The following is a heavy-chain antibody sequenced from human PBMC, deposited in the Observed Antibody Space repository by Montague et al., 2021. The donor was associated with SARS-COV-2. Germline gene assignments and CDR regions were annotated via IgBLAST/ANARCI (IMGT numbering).Heavy chain of an antibody. CDR2: IYTSGST. V-gene: IGHV4-39*01. Sequence: SETLSLTCTVSGGSISSSSYYWGWIRQPPGKGLEWIGHIYTSGSTYYNPSLKSRVTISVDTSKNQFSLKLSSVTAADTAVYYCARQKMGSDTIFGVVMHDRRFDSWGQGTLVTVSS. CDR1: GGSISSSSYY. D-gene: IGHD3-3*01. CDR3: ARQKMGSDTIFGVVMHDRRFDS. J-gene: IGHJ5*01.